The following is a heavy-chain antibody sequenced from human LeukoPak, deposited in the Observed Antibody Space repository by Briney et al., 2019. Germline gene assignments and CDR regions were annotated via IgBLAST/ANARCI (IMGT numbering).Heavy chain of an antibody. Sequence: QTLTLTCALSGDSFSSNTAAWNWIRQAPSRGLECLGRTYYRSKWYNDYAVSVKSRITINPNTSKNQFSLQQNSVTPEDAAVYYCARGQMGFDPWGQGILVTVSS. J-gene: IGHJ5*02. CDR1: GDSFSSNTAA. CDR2: TYYRSKWYN. V-gene: IGHV6-1*01. CDR3: ARGQMGFDP. D-gene: IGHD5-24*01.